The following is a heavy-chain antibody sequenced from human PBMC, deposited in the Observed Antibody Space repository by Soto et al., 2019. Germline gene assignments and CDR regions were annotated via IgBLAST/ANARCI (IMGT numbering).Heavy chain of an antibody. Sequence: ASVKVSCKASGYTFTSYGISWVRQAPGQGLEWMGWISAYNGNTNYAQKLQGRVTMTTDTSTSTAYMEPRSLRSDDTAVYYCARDYYYDSSGYINYYYGMDVWGQGTTVTVSS. CDR3: ARDYYYDSSGYINYYYGMDV. CDR1: GYTFTSYG. J-gene: IGHJ6*02. D-gene: IGHD3-22*01. CDR2: ISAYNGNT. V-gene: IGHV1-18*01.